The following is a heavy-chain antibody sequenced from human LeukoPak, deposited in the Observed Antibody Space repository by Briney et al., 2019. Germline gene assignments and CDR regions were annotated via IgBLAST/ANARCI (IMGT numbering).Heavy chain of an antibody. J-gene: IGHJ4*02. V-gene: IGHV4-34*01. CDR3: ARGQGAYVSSGFDY. CDR1: GGSFSGYY. CDR2: INHSGST. Sequence: SETLSLTCAVYGGSFSGYYWSWIRQPPGKGLEWIGEINHSGSTNYNPSLKSRVTISVDTSKNQFSLKLSSVTAADTAVYYCARGQGAYVSSGFDYWGQGTLVTVSS. D-gene: IGHD3-22*01.